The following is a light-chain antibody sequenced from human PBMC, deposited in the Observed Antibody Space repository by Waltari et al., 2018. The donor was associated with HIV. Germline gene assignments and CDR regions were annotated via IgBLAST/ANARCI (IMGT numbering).Light chain of an antibody. V-gene: IGLV1-40*01. CDR1: PSHLGAGYA. Sequence: QSVLPQPPSVSGAPGQTVPISCTGLPSHLGAGYAVHWYQHLPGTAPKLLIYGNNNRPSGGPDRFSGSKSGNTASLTVSGLQAEDEADYYCSSYAGSNNLVLGGGTKLTGL. CDR3: SSYAGSNNLV. CDR2: GNN. J-gene: IGLJ2*01.